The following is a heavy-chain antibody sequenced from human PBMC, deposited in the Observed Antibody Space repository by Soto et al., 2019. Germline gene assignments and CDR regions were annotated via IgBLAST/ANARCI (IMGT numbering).Heavy chain of an antibody. J-gene: IGHJ3*01. V-gene: IGHV1-18*01. CDR1: GYTFSTYG. Sequence: QAQLVQSGGEMKKPGASVKVSCKASGYTFSTYGITWVRQAPGQGLDWMGWINPLKGDTKSAANFQDRVTMTTDTSTRTAYMELRSLRSDDTAVYYCARVNVPAAILGAFDLWGQGTLVTVSS. CDR2: INPLKGDT. CDR3: ARVNVPAAILGAFDL. D-gene: IGHD2-2*02.